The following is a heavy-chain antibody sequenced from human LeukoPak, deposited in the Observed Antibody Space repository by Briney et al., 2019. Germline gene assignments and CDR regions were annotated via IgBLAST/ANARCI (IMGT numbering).Heavy chain of an antibody. CDR2: ISYDGSNK. D-gene: IGHD2-2*01. J-gene: IGHJ4*02. Sequence: GGSLRLSCAASGFTFSSYAMHWVRQAPGKGLEWVAVISYDGSNKYYADSVKGRFTISRDNSKNTLYLQMNSLRAEDTAVYYRASQLTGYFDYWGQGTLVTVSS. CDR3: ASQLTGYFDY. V-gene: IGHV3-30-3*01. CDR1: GFTFSSYA.